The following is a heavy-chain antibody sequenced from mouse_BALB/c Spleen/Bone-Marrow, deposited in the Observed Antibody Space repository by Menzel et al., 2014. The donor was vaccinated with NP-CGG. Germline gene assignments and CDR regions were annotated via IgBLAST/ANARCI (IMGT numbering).Heavy chain of an antibody. CDR3: ARSGRQAWFPY. J-gene: IGHJ3*01. CDR2: IYPGSGGT. V-gene: IGHV1-12*01. D-gene: IGHD2-12*01. CDR1: GYTFTSYN. Sequence: LQQSGAELVRSGASVKMSCKASGYTFTSYNMHWVKRIPGQGLEWIGYIYPGSGGTNYNQKFKGKATLTADTSSSTAYMQITSLTSEDSAVYFCARSGRQAWFPYWGQGTLVTVSA.